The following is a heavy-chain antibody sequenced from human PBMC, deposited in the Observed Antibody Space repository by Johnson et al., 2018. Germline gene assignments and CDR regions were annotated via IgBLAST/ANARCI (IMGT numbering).Heavy chain of an antibody. V-gene: IGHV3-13*01. J-gene: IGHJ6*03. CDR1: GFTLSSYD. CDR2: IGSAGNT. Sequence: VQLQESGGGLVQPGGSLRLSCAASGFTLSSYDMHWVRQATGKGLEWVSAIGSAGNTYYSGSVKGRFTISRDNAKNSLYLQMNSLRAEDTALYYCARVGQLVYSSGPGTDPFPYYYYMDVWGKGTTVTVAS. CDR3: ARVGQLVYSSGPGTDPFPYYYYMDV. D-gene: IGHD6-19*01.